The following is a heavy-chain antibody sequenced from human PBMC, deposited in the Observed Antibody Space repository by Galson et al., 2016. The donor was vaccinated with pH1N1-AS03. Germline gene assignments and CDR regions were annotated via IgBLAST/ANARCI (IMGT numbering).Heavy chain of an antibody. J-gene: IGHJ6*02. CDR2: ISFASSNK. Sequence: SLRLSCATSGFDFSRSPMHWVRQAPGKGLEWVSVISFASSNKWYADSVEGSLVISRDNSNNLVYLQMNSLRSEDTGVYYCARVRVFNDAYYGLGVWGQGTTVIVSS. CDR1: GFDFSRSP. CDR3: ARVRVFNDAYYGLGV. D-gene: IGHD1-1*01. V-gene: IGHV3-30*09.